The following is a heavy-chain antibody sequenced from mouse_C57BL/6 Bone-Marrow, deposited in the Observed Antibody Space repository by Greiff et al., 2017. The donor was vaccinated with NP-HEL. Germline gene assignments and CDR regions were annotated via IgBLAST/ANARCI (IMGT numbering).Heavy chain of an antibody. CDR3: ARLYYDYSWFAY. CDR1: GYSITSGYY. D-gene: IGHD2-4*01. J-gene: IGHJ3*01. V-gene: IGHV3-6*01. Sequence: VQLKESGPGLVKPSQSLSLTCSVTGYSITSGYYWNWLRQFPGNKLEWMGYISYDGSNNYNPSLKNRISITRDTSKNQFFLKLNSVTTEDTATYYCARLYYDYSWFAYWGQGTLVTVSA. CDR2: ISYDGSN.